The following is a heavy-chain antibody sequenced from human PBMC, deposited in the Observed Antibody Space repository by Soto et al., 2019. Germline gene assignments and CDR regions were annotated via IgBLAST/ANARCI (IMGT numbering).Heavy chain of an antibody. Sequence: GGSLRLSCAASGFTVSSNYMSWVRQAPGKGLEWVSVIYSGGSTYYADSVKGRFTISRDNSKNTLYLQMNSLRAEDTAVYYCAREGSGLAADAFDIWGQGTMVTVSS. CDR3: AREGSGLAADAFDI. J-gene: IGHJ3*02. CDR1: GFTVSSNY. CDR2: IYSGGST. D-gene: IGHD3-10*01. V-gene: IGHV3-66*01.